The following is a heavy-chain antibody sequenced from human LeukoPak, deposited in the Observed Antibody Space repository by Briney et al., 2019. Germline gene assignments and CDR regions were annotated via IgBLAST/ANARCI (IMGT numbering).Heavy chain of an antibody. J-gene: IGHJ6*03. CDR2: VRSDGNTK. V-gene: IGHV3-30*02. D-gene: IGHD2-2*01. CDR3: AKGLGYCSSTSCYGGKYYYMDV. Sequence: PGGSLRLSCAASGFSFSTYGMHWVRQAPGKGLEWVAFVRSDGNTKYYADSVKGRFTISGDNSKNTLYLEMNSLRAEDTAVYYCAKGLGYCSSTSCYGGKYYYMDVWGKGTTVTVSS. CDR1: GFSFSTYG.